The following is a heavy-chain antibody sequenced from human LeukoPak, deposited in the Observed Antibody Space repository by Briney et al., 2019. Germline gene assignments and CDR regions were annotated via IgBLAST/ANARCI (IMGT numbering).Heavy chain of an antibody. CDR1: GYTFSNYD. J-gene: IGHJ4*02. CDR3: ARGTIGYYGSGTSYYFDY. CDR2: MNPNSGNT. Sequence: ASVKVSCKASGYTFSNYDINWVRQATGQGLEWMGWMNPNSGNTGYAQKFQGRVTMTRNTSISTAYMELSSLRSEDTAVYYCARGTIGYYGSGTSYYFDYWGQGTLVTVSS. V-gene: IGHV1-8*01. D-gene: IGHD3-10*01.